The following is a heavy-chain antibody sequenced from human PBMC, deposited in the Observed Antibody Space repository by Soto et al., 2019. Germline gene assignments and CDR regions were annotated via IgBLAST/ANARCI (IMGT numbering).Heavy chain of an antibody. CDR3: AKDRGYGDSHDALGI. CDR1: GFTFDDYA. CDR2: ISWNSGSI. Sequence: EVQLVESGGGLVQPGRSLRLSCAASGFTFDDYAMHWVRQAPEKGLEWVSGISWNSGSIGYADSVKGRFTISRDNAKNSLYLQMNSLRAEDTALYYCAKDRGYGDSHDALGIWGRGKMVLVSS. J-gene: IGHJ3*02. D-gene: IGHD4-17*01. V-gene: IGHV3-9*01.